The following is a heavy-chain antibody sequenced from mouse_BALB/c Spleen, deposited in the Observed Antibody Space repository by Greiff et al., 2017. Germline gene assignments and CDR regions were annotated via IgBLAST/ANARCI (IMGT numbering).Heavy chain of an antibody. CDR1: GYSITSGYY. CDR2: ISYDGSN. CDR3: ATNWDGDLDY. Sequence: EVKLMESGPGLVKPSQSLSLTCSVTGYSITSGYYWNWIRQFPGNKLEWMGYISYDGSNNYNPSLKNRISITRDTSKNQFFLKLNSVTTEDTATYYCATNWDGDLDYWGQGTTLTVSS. J-gene: IGHJ2*01. V-gene: IGHV3-6*02. D-gene: IGHD4-1*02.